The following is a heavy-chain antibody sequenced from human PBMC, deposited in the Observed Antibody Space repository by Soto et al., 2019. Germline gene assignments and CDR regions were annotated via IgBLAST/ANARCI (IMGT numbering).Heavy chain of an antibody. J-gene: IGHJ4*02. CDR2: IYYSGTT. CDR3: ALVGSGSHFDS. Sequence: QVQLQESGPGLVKASQTLSLTCTVSGGSISTVGHFWSWIRQHPGKGLEWIGYIYYSGTTHYNSSLKSRVIISVDTSKNRFSLNLGSVPAADTAGYYCALVGSGSHFDSWGQGTLVIVSS. V-gene: IGHV4-31*03. D-gene: IGHD3-3*01. CDR1: GGSISTVGHF.